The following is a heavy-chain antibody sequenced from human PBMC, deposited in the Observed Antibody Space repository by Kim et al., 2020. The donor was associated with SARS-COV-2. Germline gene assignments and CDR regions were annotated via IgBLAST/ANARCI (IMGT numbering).Heavy chain of an antibody. CDR1: GFTFSAYG. V-gene: IGHV3-33*06. CDR3: ANAGYRDALDDAFDV. Sequence: GGSLRLSCVASGFTFSAYGMNWVRHAPGKGLEWVAGIWIDGSNKYYGDSVKGRFTISRDNSRNILYLEMNSLRAEDTAVYYCANAGYRDALDDAFDVWGQGTMVTVSS. J-gene: IGHJ3*01. CDR2: IWIDGSNK. D-gene: IGHD3-9*01.